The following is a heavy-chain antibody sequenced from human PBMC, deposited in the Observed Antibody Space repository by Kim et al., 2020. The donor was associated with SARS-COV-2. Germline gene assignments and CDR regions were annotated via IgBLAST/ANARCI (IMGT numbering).Heavy chain of an antibody. Sequence: GGSLRLSCAVSGFRFSTHAMSWVRQAPGKSLEWVSTIDDNGAYTYYGDSVKGRFTVSRDNSRNLLSLQMNSLRVEDTAIYFCAMFNWRYVSDGDYWGHGTLVIVSS. CDR3: AMFNWRYVSDGDY. CDR1: GFRFSTHA. CDR2: IDDNGAYT. D-gene: IGHD3-3*01. V-gene: IGHV3-23*01. J-gene: IGHJ4*01.